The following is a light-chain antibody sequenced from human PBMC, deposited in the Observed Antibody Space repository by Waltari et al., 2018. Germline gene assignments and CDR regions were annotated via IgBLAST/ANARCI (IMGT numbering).Light chain of an antibody. CDR2: GAS. V-gene: IGKV3-20*01. CDR3: QQYATSPWT. J-gene: IGKJ1*01. Sequence: EIVLTQSPGTLSLSPGERATLSCRASQSVGSNYLAWYHQKPGQAPRLLIYGASSRATGIPEWFSGSGSGTDFTLNILSLEPEDFAVYYCQQYATSPWTSGQGTKVELK. CDR1: QSVGSNY.